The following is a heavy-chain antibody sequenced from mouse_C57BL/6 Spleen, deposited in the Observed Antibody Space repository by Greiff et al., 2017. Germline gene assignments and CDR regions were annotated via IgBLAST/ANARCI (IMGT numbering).Heavy chain of an antibody. D-gene: IGHD3-3*01. Sequence: EVQGVESGGDLVKPGGSLKLSCAASGFTFSSYGMSWVRQTPDKRLEWVATISSGGSYTYYPDSVKGRFTISRDNAKNTLYLQMSSLKSEDTAMXYCARQDFSRAMDYWGHGTSVTVSS. V-gene: IGHV5-6*01. CDR3: ARQDFSRAMDY. CDR2: ISSGGSYT. J-gene: IGHJ4*01. CDR1: GFTFSSYG.